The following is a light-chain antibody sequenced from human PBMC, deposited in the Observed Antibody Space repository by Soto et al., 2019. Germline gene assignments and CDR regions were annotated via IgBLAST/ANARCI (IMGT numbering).Light chain of an antibody. CDR2: AAS. V-gene: IGKV1-27*01. J-gene: IGKJ5*01. Sequence: DIQMTQSPSSLSASVVDRVTITCRASQGISNYLAWYQQKPGKVPKLLIYAASTLQSGVPSRFSGSGSGTDFTLTISSLQPEDVATYYCQKYNSAITFGQGTRLEIK. CDR1: QGISNY. CDR3: QKYNSAIT.